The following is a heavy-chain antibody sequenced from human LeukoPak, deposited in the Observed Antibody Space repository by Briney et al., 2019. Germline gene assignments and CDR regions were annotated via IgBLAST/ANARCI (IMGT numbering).Heavy chain of an antibody. V-gene: IGHV5-10-1*01. CDR3: ARHRGSGSSWYGDY. CDR2: IDPSDSYT. Sequence: GESLKISCKGSGYIFTSYWIGWVRQMPGKGLEWMGRIDPSDSYTNYSPSFQGHVTISADKSISTAYLQWSSLKASDTAMYYCARHRGSGSSWYGDYWGQGTLVTVSS. J-gene: IGHJ4*02. CDR1: GYIFTSYW. D-gene: IGHD6-13*01.